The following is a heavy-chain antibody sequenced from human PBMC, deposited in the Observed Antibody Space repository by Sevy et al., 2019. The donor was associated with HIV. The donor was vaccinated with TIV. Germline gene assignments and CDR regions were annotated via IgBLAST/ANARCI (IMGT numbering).Heavy chain of an antibody. Sequence: SETLSLTCAVSGGSISSSNWWSWVRQPPGKGLEWIGEIYHSGSTNYNPSLKSRVTISVDKSKNQFSLKLSSVTAADTAVYYCARANGDYGGYYYYGMDVWGQGTTVTVSS. J-gene: IGHJ6*02. V-gene: IGHV4-4*02. CDR3: ARANGDYGGYYYYGMDV. CDR1: GGSISSSNW. CDR2: IYHSGST. D-gene: IGHD4-17*01.